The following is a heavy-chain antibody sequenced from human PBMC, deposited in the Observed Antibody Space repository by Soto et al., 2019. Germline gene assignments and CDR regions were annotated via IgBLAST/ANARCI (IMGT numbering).Heavy chain of an antibody. CDR3: AKGRSVDTRDWFDP. D-gene: IGHD5-18*01. J-gene: IGHJ5*02. V-gene: IGHV3-23*01. CDR1: GFTFGTYA. Sequence: GGSLRLSCAASGFTFGTYAMNWVRQAPGKGLEWVSGITGTGGSTYYADSVKGRFTISRDNSKNTLYLQMNSLRADDTAVYYCAKGRSVDTRDWFDPWGQGTLVTVSS. CDR2: ITGTGGST.